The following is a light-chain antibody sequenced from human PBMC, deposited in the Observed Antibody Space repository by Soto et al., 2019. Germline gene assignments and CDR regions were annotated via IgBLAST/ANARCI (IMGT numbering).Light chain of an antibody. V-gene: IGKV3-15*01. CDR1: QDVSNQ. CDR3: QQYLYWPPQPT. Sequence: EILMTQSPATLRVSPGDTVTLSCRASQDVSNQVAWYQQKPGQAPRLLIFGVSDRPTGVPDRFSGEGSATDFTLTIHNLQPDDSALYFCQQYLYWPPQPTFGRGTQLEI. CDR2: GVS. J-gene: IGKJ2*01.